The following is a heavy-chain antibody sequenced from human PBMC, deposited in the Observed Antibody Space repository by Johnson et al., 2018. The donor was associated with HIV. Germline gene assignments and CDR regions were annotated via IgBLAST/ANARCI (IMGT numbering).Heavy chain of an antibody. CDR3: ARGASSSNSFDI. CDR1: GFTFGNYW. CDR2: ITQDGSEK. V-gene: IGHV3-7*05. J-gene: IGHJ3*02. Sequence: VQLVESGGGLVQPGGSLRLSCAASGFTFGNYWMSWVRPAPGKGLEWVANITQDGSEKYYVDSVKGRFTISRDNAKNSLYLQRNSLRVEETGGYDCARGASSSNSFDIWGQGTMVTVSS. D-gene: IGHD6-6*01.